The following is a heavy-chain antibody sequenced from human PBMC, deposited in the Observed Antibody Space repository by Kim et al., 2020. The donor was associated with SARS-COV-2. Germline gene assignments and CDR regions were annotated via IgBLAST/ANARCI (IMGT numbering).Heavy chain of an antibody. Sequence: SETLSLTCTVSGGSISSCSYYWGWIRQPPGKGLEWIGSIYYSGSTYYNPSLKSRVTISVDTSKNQFSLKLSSVTAADTAVYYCARLKVGAVVAPTRYFDYWGQGTLVTVSS. V-gene: IGHV4-39*01. J-gene: IGHJ4*02. CDR1: GGSISSCSYY. CDR2: IYYSGST. CDR3: ARLKVGAVVAPTRYFDY. D-gene: IGHD6-19*01.